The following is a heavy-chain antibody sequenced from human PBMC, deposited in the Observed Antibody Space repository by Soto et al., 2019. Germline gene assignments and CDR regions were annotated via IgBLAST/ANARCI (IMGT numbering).Heavy chain of an antibody. D-gene: IGHD3-22*01. CDR3: ASSRRYYYDSSGLDAFDV. CDR2: INPNSGGT. Sequence: GPSVKVSCKASGYTFTGYYMHWVRQAPGQGLEWMGWINPNSGGTSYAQKFQGWVTMTRDTSISTAYMELSRLRSDDTAVYYCASSRRYYYDSSGLDAFDVWGQGTMVTVSS. V-gene: IGHV1-2*04. CDR1: GYTFTGYY. J-gene: IGHJ3*01.